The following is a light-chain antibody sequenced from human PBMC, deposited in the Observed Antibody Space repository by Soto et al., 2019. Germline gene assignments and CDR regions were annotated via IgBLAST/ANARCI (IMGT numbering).Light chain of an antibody. J-gene: IGLJ1*01. CDR2: GSS. CDR1: TSNIGADYD. V-gene: IGLV1-40*01. Sequence: QSVLTQPPAGSGAAGQRVAISCTGSTSNIGADYDVHWYQQPPGAAPKLLIYGSSDRPSGVPDRFSGSKSGTSASLAITGLRAEDEADYYCQSYDSSLINYVCGTGTKVT. CDR3: QSYDSSLINYV.